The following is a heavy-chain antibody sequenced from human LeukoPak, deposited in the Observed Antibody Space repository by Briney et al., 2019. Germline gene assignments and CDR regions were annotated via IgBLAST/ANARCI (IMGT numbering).Heavy chain of an antibody. Sequence: SQTLSLTCAISGDSVSSNSAAWNWIRQSPSRGPEWLGRTYYRSKWYNDYAVSVKSRITINPDTSKNQFSLQLNSVTPEDTAVYYCARDRGAAAGRWYYYYGMDVWGQGTTVTVSS. J-gene: IGHJ6*02. CDR1: GDSVSSNSAA. D-gene: IGHD6-13*01. V-gene: IGHV6-1*01. CDR2: TYYRSKWYN. CDR3: ARDRGAAAGRWYYYYGMDV.